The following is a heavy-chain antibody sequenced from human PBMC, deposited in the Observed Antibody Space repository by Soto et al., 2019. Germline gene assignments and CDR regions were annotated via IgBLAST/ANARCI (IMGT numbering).Heavy chain of an antibody. CDR2: IIPIFGTA. D-gene: IGHD6-6*01. Sequence: QVQLVQSGAEVKKPGSSVKVSCKASGGTFSSYAISWVRQAPGQGLEWMGGIIPIFGTANYAQKFQGRVTITADKSTSTAYMELSSLRSEDTAVYYCASGLLSSSSPGYYYYGMDVWGQGTTVTVSS. CDR3: ASGLLSSSSPGYYYYGMDV. CDR1: GGTFSSYA. J-gene: IGHJ6*02. V-gene: IGHV1-69*06.